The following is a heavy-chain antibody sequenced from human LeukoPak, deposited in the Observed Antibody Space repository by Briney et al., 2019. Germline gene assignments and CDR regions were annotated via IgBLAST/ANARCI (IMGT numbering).Heavy chain of an antibody. Sequence: GGSLRLSCAASGFTVSSNYMSWIRQAPGKGLEWVSYISSSGSTIYYADSVKGRFTISRDNAKNSLYLQMNSLRAEDTAVYYCARVNSGYYDILTGYYTYYYYYMDVWGKGTTVTVSS. J-gene: IGHJ6*03. D-gene: IGHD3-9*01. CDR3: ARVNSGYYDILTGYYTYYYYYMDV. CDR2: ISSSGSTI. CDR1: GFTVSSNY. V-gene: IGHV3-11*04.